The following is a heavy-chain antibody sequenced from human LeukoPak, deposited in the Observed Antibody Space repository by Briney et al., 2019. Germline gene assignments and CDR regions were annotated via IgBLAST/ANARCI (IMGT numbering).Heavy chain of an antibody. D-gene: IGHD2-2*02. V-gene: IGHV3-11*05. Sequence: PGGSLPLSCAASGFTFSDYYMSWIRQAPGKGLEWVSYISTTNTYTDYADSVKDRFTISRDNAKNLLYLQMNSLRPEDTAAYYCARDWYCSSSICYTDRNWFDPWGQGTLVTVPS. CDR1: GFTFSDYY. CDR2: ISTTNTYT. CDR3: ARDWYCSSSICYTDRNWFDP. J-gene: IGHJ5*02.